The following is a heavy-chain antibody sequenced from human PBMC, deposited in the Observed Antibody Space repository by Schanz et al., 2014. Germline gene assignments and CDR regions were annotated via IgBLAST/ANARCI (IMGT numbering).Heavy chain of an antibody. J-gene: IGHJ6*02. V-gene: IGHV3-23*04. CDR1: GFTFSSYA. CDR3: AKARYSSSWQYVGLDV. CDR2: ISGSGGST. Sequence: EVQLVESGGGLVQPGGSLRFSCAASGFTFSSYAMSWVRQAPGKGLEWVSAISGSGGSTYYADSVKGRFTISRDTSKNTLYLQMNILRAEDTAIYYCAKARYSSSWQYVGLDVWGQGTTVTVSS. D-gene: IGHD6-13*01.